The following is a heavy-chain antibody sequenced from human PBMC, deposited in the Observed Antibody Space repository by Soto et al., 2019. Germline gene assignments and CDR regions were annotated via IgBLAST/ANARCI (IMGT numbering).Heavy chain of an antibody. V-gene: IGHV1-69*01. J-gene: IGHJ4*02. D-gene: IGHD1-26*01. CDR3: AGWGWGSYYGHGEIDY. CDR1: GGTFSSYA. CDR2: IIPIFGTA. Sequence: QVQLVQSGAEVQKPGSSVKVSCKASGGTFSSYAISWVRQAPGQGLEWMGGIIPIFGTANYAQKFQGRVTITADESTSTAYMELSSLRSEDTAVYYCAGWGWGSYYGHGEIDYWGQGTLVTVSS.